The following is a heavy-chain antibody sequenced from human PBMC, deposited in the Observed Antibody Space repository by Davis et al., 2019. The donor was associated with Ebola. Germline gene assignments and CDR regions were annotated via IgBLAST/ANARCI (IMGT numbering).Heavy chain of an antibody. CDR2: IYYSGST. CDR3: ARVAREGYNL. V-gene: IGHV4-59*01. Sequence: MPSETLSLTCTVPGGSISSYYWSWIWQPPGKGLEWIGYIYYSGSTNYNPSLKSRVTISVDTSKNQFSLKLSSVTAADTAVYYCARVAREGYNLWGQGTLVTVSS. J-gene: IGHJ4*02. D-gene: IGHD5-24*01. CDR1: GGSISSYY.